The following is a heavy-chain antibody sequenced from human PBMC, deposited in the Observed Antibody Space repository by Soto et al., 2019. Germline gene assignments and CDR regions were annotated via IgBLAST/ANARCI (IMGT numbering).Heavy chain of an antibody. CDR3: TIHRTPTCFDS. V-gene: IGHV4-30-4*01. CDR1: GGSISSGDYY. CDR2: VYHSGST. D-gene: IGHD3-9*01. J-gene: IGHJ5*01. Sequence: SETLSLTCTVSGGSISSGDYYWSWIRQPPGKGLEWIGYVYHSGSTYYNPSLKSRVTISVDTSKNQFSLKLSSVTAADTAVYYFTIHRTPTCFDSRGQGTFVTGST.